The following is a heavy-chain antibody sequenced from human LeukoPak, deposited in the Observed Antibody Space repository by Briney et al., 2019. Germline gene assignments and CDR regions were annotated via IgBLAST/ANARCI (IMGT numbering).Heavy chain of an antibody. CDR1: GFTFSSYW. CDR2: IKQDGSEK. CDR3: ARDARWIVVVPAAPLIDY. Sequence: GGSLRHSCAASGFTFSSYWMSWVRQAPGKGLEWVANIKQDGSEKYYVDSVKGRFTISRDNAKNSLYLQMNSLRAEDTAVYYCARDARWIVVVPAAPLIDYWGQGTLVTVSS. D-gene: IGHD2-2*01. J-gene: IGHJ4*02. V-gene: IGHV3-7*01.